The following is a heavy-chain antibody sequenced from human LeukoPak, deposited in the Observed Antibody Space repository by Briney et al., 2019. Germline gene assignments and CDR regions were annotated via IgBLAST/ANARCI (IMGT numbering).Heavy chain of an antibody. J-gene: IGHJ4*02. Sequence: GGSLRLSCAASGFTFSSYAMSWVRQAPGKGLEWVSAISGSGGSTYYADSVKGRFTISRDNSKNTLYLQMNSLRAEDTAVYYCAKDHAYSSPYTSRFDYWGQGTLVTVSS. CDR2: ISGSGGST. V-gene: IGHV3-23*01. CDR1: GFTFSSYA. CDR3: AKDHAYSSPYTSRFDY. D-gene: IGHD6-6*01.